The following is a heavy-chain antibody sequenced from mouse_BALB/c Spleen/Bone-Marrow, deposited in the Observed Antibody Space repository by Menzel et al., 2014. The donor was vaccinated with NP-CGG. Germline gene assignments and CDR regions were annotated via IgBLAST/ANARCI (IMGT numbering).Heavy chain of an antibody. CDR3: AKWDYYGIFYAMDY. J-gene: IGHJ4*01. CDR1: GFSLTTYG. V-gene: IGHV2-3*01. D-gene: IGHD2-1*01. Sequence: VQLVESGPGLVAPPQRLSIPCTVSGFSLTTYGVSWVRQPPGKGLEWLGVIWGDGSTNYHSALISRLSISKDNSKSQVFLKLNSLQTDNTATYYCAKWDYYGIFYAMDYWGQGTSVTVSS. CDR2: IWGDGST.